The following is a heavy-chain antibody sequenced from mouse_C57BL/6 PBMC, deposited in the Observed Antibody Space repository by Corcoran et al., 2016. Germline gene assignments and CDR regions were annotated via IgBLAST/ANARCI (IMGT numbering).Heavy chain of an antibody. CDR2: INPSNGGT. CDR3: ARNDYDDAY. Sequence: EVQLQQSGPVLVKPGASVKMSCKASGYTFTDYYMNWVKQSHGKSLEWIGVINPSNGGTSYNQKFKGKATLIVDKSSSTAYMELNSLTSEDSAVYYCARNDYDDAYWGQGTLVTVSA. J-gene: IGHJ3*01. D-gene: IGHD2-4*01. V-gene: IGHV1-19*01. CDR1: GYTFTDYY.